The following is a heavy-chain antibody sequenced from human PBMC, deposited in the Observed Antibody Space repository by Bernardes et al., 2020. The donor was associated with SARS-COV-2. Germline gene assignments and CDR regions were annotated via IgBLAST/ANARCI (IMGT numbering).Heavy chain of an antibody. J-gene: IGHJ4*02. CDR2: INEDGRII. Sequence: GGSLRLSCAASGFSVSAYWMHWVRQVPGEGLVWVSRINEDGRIINYADSVKGRFTIYRDIADNTLYLQMNSLRIEDTAIYYCVRDMYGSNDYWGRGTLVIVSS. D-gene: IGHD2-8*01. CDR3: VRDMYGSNDY. CDR1: GFSVSAYW. V-gene: IGHV3-74*01.